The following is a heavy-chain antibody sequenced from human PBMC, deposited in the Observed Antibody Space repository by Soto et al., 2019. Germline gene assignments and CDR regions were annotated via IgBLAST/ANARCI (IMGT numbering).Heavy chain of an antibody. CDR3: AGRIAAAGGYYMDV. J-gene: IGHJ6*03. D-gene: IGHD6-13*01. CDR2: INPSGGRT. CDR1: GYTFTSYY. Sequence: QVQLVQSGAEVKKPGASVKVSCKASGYTFTSYYMHWVRQAPGQGFAWMGIINPSGGRTSYAQKFQGRVNMTRDTSTSTVYMGLSSLRSEDTAVYYWAGRIAAAGGYYMDVWGKGTTVTVSS. V-gene: IGHV1-46*03.